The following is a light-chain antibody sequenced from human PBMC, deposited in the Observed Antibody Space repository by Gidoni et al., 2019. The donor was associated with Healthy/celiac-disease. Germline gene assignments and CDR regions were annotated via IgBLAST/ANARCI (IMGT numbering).Light chain of an antibody. J-gene: IGKJ5*01. CDR2: AAA. V-gene: IGKV1-39*01. Sequence: DIQMTQSTSSLSASVEDRVTITCRASQSISSYLNWYQQKPGKAPKLLIYAAASLQSGVPSRFCGSGSGTDFTLTISSLQPEDFATYYCQQSYSTLPLTFGQGTRLEIK. CDR3: QQSYSTLPLT. CDR1: QSISSY.